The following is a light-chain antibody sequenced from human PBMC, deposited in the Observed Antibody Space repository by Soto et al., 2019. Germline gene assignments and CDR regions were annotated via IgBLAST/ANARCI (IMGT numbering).Light chain of an antibody. V-gene: IGKV3-20*01. CDR3: QQYGSSGT. J-gene: IGKJ1*01. Sequence: PGEGATLSCRASQSVTGTNLAWYQQKPGQAPRLLIHGATTRATGIPARFSGSGSGTEFTLTISRLEPEDFAVYYCQQYGSSGTFGQGT. CDR1: QSVTGTN. CDR2: GAT.